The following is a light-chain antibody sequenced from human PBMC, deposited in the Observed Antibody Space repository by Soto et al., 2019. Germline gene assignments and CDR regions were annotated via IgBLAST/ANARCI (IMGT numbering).Light chain of an antibody. Sequence: QLVLTQSPSASASLGASVKLTCTLSSGHSTYAIAWHQQQPEEAPRYLMKVYSDGSHITGDGVPDRFSGSSSGAERYLTISSLQSEDEADYYCQTWGTGIQVFGGGTKLTVL. V-gene: IGLV4-69*01. CDR3: QTWGTGIQV. J-gene: IGLJ2*01. CDR2: VYSDGSH. CDR1: SGHSTYA.